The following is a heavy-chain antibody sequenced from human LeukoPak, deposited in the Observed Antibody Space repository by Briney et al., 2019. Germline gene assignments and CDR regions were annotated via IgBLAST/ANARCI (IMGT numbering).Heavy chain of an antibody. CDR3: ARDTGEEMATPHGHY. J-gene: IGHJ4*02. V-gene: IGHV1-46*01. CDR1: GYTFTSYY. D-gene: IGHD5-12*01. Sequence: ASVKVSCKASGYTFTSYYTHWVRQAPGQGLEWMGIINPSGGSTSYAQKFQGRVTMTRDTSTSTVYMELSSLRSEDTAVYYCARDTGEEMATPHGHYWGQGTLVTVSS. CDR2: INPSGGST.